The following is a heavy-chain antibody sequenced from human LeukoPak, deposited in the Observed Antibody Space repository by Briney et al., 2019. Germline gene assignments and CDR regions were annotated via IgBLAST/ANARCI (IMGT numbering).Heavy chain of an antibody. V-gene: IGHV4-39*02. D-gene: IGHD1-26*01. J-gene: IGHJ4*02. Sequence: SETLSPTCTVSGGSISSRTYYWGWIRQPPGKGLEWIGSIFYSGSSYYNPSLKSRVTISVDTSKNHFSLKLTSVTAADTAVYYCARDSGSYSFDCWGQGTLVTVSS. CDR1: GGSISSRTYY. CDR2: IFYSGSS. CDR3: ARDSGSYSFDC.